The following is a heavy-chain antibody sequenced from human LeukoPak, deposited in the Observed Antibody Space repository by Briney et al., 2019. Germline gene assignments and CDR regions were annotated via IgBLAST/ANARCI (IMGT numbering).Heavy chain of an antibody. CDR3: ASSLYSYGPAYFDY. V-gene: IGHV3-23*01. J-gene: IGHJ4*02. CDR1: GFTFSSYS. Sequence: GALRLSCAASGFTFSSYSMNWARQAPGKGLEWVSAISGSGGSTYYADSVKGRFTISRDNSKNTLYLQMNSLRAEDTAVYYCASSLYSYGPAYFDYWGQGTLVTVSS. CDR2: ISGSGGST. D-gene: IGHD5-18*01.